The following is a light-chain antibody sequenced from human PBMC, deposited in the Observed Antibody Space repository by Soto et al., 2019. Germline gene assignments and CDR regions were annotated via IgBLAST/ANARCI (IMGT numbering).Light chain of an antibody. Sequence: EIVMTQSPATLSVSPGERATLSCRASQSVSSNLAWYQQKLGQAPRLLIYGASTRATGIPARLSGSGSGTEFTLTISSLQSEEFAVYYCQQYKDWRTFGQGTKVEIK. CDR3: QQYKDWRT. J-gene: IGKJ1*01. CDR2: GAS. V-gene: IGKV3-15*01. CDR1: QSVSSN.